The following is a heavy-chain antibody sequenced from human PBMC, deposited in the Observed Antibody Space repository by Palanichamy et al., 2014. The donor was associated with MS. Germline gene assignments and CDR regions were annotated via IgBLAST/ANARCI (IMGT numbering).Heavy chain of an antibody. J-gene: IGHJ4*02. CDR1: GFSLSDTGVG. Sequence: QITLKESGPTLVKPTQTLTLTCSFSGFSLSDTGVGVGWIRQPPGKALEWLAXFFWNYDKKYSPSLRDRLTITKDTSKNQVFLTLTSVDPVDTATYFCVHNQWEYCSGTSCYMYYFDHWGQGILVTVSS. V-gene: IGHV2-5*01. CDR3: VHNQWEYCSGTSCYMYYFDH. D-gene: IGHD2-15*01. CDR2: FFWNYDK.